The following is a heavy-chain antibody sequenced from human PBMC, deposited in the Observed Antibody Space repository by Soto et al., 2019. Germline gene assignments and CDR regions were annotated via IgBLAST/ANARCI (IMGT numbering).Heavy chain of an antibody. J-gene: IGHJ3*02. CDR1: GYTFTGYY. CDR2: INPNSGGT. Sequence: XSVKVSCKASGYTFTGYYMHWVRQAPGQGLEWMGWINPNSGGTNYAQKFQGRVTMTRDTSISTAYMELSRLRSDDTAVYYCERGLAAEDDAFDIWGQGTMVTVSS. D-gene: IGHD6-13*01. CDR3: ERGLAAEDDAFDI. V-gene: IGHV1-2*02.